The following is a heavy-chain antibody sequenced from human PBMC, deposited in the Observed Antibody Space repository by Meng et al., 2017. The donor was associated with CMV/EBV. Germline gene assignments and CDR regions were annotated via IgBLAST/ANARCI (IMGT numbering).Heavy chain of an antibody. V-gene: IGHV1-2*02. CDR3: ARDWWNGNSDYFDY. CDR1: GYTFTGYY. CDR2: IDPNSGGT. Sequence: QVQLVQSGAEVKEPGASVKVFCKASGYTFTGYYMQWVRQAPGQGLEWMGWIDPNSGGTEYAEKFQGRVTMTRDTSISTVYMELNSLRFDDTAVYYCARDWWNGNSDYFDYWGQGPRVTVSS. D-gene: IGHD4-23*01. J-gene: IGHJ4*02.